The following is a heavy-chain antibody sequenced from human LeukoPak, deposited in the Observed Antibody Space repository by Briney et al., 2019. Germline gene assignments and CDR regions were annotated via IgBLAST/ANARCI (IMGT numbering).Heavy chain of an antibody. D-gene: IGHD3-3*01. CDR3: ARGYYDFWSGSLGYMDV. V-gene: IGHV3-21*01. CDR2: ISSSSSYI. CDR1: GFTFSSYS. Sequence: GGSLRLSCAASGFTFSSYSMNWVRQAPGKGLEWVSSISSSSSYIYYADSVKGRFTISRDNAKNSLYLQMNSLRAEDTAVYYCARGYYDFWSGSLGYMDVWGKGTTVTVSS. J-gene: IGHJ6*03.